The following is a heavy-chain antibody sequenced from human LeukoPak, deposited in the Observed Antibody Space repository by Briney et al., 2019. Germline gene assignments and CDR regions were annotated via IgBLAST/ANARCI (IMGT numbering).Heavy chain of an antibody. D-gene: IGHD3-10*01. CDR3: ARGTRGYYFDY. CDR2: INGDGSTL. Sequence: GGSLRLSCAASGFIFSRYWMHWVRQAPGKGLVWVSRINGDGSTLSYADSVKGRFTISRDNAKNTLYLQMNSLRAEDTAVYYCARGTRGYYFDYWGQGTLVTVSS. V-gene: IGHV3-74*01. CDR1: GFIFSRYW. J-gene: IGHJ4*02.